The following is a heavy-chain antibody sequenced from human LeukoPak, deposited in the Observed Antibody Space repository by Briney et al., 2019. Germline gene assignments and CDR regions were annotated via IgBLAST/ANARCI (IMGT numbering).Heavy chain of an antibody. CDR3: AKDKYSPFDY. V-gene: IGHV3-21*01. J-gene: IGHJ4*02. Sequence: GGSLRLSCAASGFTFSSYSMNWVRQAPGKGLEWVSSISSSSSYIYYADSVKGRFTISRDNSKDTLYLQMNSLRAEDTAVYYCAKDKYSPFDYWGQGTLVTVSS. CDR2: ISSSSSYI. CDR1: GFTFSSYS. D-gene: IGHD5-18*01.